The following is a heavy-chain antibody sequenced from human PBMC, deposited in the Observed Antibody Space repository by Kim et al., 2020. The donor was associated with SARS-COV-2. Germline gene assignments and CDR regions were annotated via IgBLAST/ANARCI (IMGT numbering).Heavy chain of an antibody. J-gene: IGHJ6*02. CDR2: ISYDGSNK. CDR3: TVRGETYYYYGMDV. V-gene: IGHV3-30*04. D-gene: IGHD3-10*01. Sequence: GGSLRLSCAASGFTFSSYAMHWVRQAPGKGLEWVAVISYDGSNKYYADSVKGRFTISRDNSKNTLYLQMNSLRAEDTAVYYCTVRGETYYYYGMDVWGQGTTVTVSS. CDR1: GFTFSSYA.